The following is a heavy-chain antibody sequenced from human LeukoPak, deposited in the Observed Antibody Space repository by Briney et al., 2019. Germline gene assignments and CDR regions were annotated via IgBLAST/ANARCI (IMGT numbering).Heavy chain of an antibody. CDR3: ARDEGQWLGGYYYGMDV. Sequence: VASVKVSCKASGYTFTGYHMHWVRQAPGQGLGWMGWINPNSGGTNYAQKFQGRVTMTRDTSISTAYMELSRLRSDDTAEYYCARDEGQWLGGYYYGMDVWGQGTTVTVSS. J-gene: IGHJ6*02. CDR1: GYTFTGYH. V-gene: IGHV1-2*02. D-gene: IGHD6-19*01. CDR2: INPNSGGT.